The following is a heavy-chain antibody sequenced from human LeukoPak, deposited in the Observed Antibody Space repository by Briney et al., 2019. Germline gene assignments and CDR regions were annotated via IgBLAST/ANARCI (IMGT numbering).Heavy chain of an antibody. CDR1: GGSFSGYY. D-gene: IGHD2-15*01. CDR3: ARGKPHCSGGSCYSRPPRRGYFEY. J-gene: IGHJ4*02. V-gene: IGHV4-34*01. CDR2: INHSGST. Sequence: SETLSLTCAVYGGSFSGYYWSWIRHPPGKGLEWIGEINHSGSTNYNPSLKSRVTISVDTSKNQFSLKLSSVTAADTAVYYCARGKPHCSGGSCYSRPPRRGYFEYWGQGTLVTVSS.